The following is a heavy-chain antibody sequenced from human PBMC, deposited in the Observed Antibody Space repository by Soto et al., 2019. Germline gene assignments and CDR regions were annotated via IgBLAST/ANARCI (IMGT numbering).Heavy chain of an antibody. V-gene: IGHV3-30*18. D-gene: IGHD6-19*01. CDR2: ITYDGGDK. CDR1: GFTLSCCG. Sequence: QVQVVESGGGVVQPGRSLRLSCAASGFTLSCCGMHWVRQAPGKGLEWVGVITYDGGDKHYADSVKGRFTISRDSSENTVYLQMNSRRVEDSAIYYCAKEQSSGYYRVVDYWGQGTLVTVSS. CDR3: AKEQSSGYYRVVDY. J-gene: IGHJ4*02.